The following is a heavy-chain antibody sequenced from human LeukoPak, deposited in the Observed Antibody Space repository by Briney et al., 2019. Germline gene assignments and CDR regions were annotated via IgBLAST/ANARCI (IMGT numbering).Heavy chain of an antibody. Sequence: PSQTLSLTCTVSGGSISSGGFYWSWIRQPPGKGLEWIGEINHGGSTDYNPSLKSRVTISIDTSENQFSLKLSSVTAADTAVYYCARDGYCSGGSCPPYWYFDLWGRGTLVTVSS. CDR3: ARDGYCSGGSCPPYWYFDL. D-gene: IGHD2-15*01. CDR1: GGSISSGGFY. CDR2: INHGGST. V-gene: IGHV4-30-2*01. J-gene: IGHJ2*01.